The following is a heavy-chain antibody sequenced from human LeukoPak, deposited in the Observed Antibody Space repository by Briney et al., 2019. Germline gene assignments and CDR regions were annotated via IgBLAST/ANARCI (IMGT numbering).Heavy chain of an antibody. V-gene: IGHV4-39*01. J-gene: IGHJ4*02. D-gene: IGHD1-1*01. CDR2: IYYSGST. Sequence: PSETLSLTCTVSGGSISSSSYCWGWIRQPPGKGLEWIGSIYYSGSTYYNPSLKSRVTISVDTSKNQFSLKLSSVTAADTAVYYCASNNWAFDYWGQGTLVTVSS. CDR3: ASNNWAFDY. CDR1: GGSISSSSYC.